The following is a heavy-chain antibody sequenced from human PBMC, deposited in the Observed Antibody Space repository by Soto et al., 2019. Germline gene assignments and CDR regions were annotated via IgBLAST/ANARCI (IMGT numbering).Heavy chain of an antibody. CDR1: GGSISSSSYY. Sequence: TSETLSLTCTVSGGSISSSSYYWGWIRQPPGKGLEWIGSIYYSGSTYYNPSLKSRVTISVDTSKNQFSLKLSSVTAADTAVYYCARVDTAMPGGMDVWGQGTTVTVS. CDR3: ARVDTAMPGGMDV. V-gene: IGHV4-39*01. CDR2: IYYSGST. D-gene: IGHD5-18*01. J-gene: IGHJ6*02.